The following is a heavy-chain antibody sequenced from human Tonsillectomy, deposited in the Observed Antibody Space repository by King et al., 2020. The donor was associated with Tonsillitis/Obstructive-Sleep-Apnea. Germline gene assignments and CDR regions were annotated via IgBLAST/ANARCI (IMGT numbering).Heavy chain of an antibody. CDR1: GFTFSSYT. CDR3: ARLLGITSAFDY. J-gene: IGHJ4*02. D-gene: IGHD1-14*01. CDR2: ISYDGSNK. Sequence: QLVQSGGGVVQPGRSLRLSCAASGFTFSSYTMHWVRQAPGKGPEWVAVISYDGSNKYYADSVKGRFTISRDNSKNTLYLQMNSLRAEDTAVYYCARLLGITSAFDYWGQGTLVTVSS. V-gene: IGHV3-30*04.